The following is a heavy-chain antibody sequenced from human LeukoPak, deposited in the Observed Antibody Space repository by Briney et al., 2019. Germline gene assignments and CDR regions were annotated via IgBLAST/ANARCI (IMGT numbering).Heavy chain of an antibody. CDR1: GFTFSSYW. V-gene: IGHV3-7*01. CDR3: ARDLVGYYDYVWGSYRYTNYFDY. D-gene: IGHD3-16*02. CDR2: TNQDGSGK. J-gene: IGHJ4*02. Sequence: GGSLRLSCVASGFTFSSYWMAWVRQAPGKGLEWVANTNQDGSGKYYVDSVKGRFTISRDNAKNSLYLQMNSLRAEDTAVYYCARDLVGYYDYVWGSYRYTNYFDYWGQGTLVTVSS.